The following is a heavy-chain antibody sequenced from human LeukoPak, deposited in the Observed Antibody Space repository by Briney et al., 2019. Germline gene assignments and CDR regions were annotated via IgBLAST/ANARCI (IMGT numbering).Heavy chain of an antibody. Sequence: PSETLSLTCAVSGGPFSGYFWGWIRQSSGEGLEWIGEIHNSGTTNYNPPLNGRVTISEDTSKNPFYLNLSSVTAADTAVYYCARRYYYNSGSFPFDFWGQGTLVTASS. CDR1: GGPFSGYF. V-gene: IGHV4-34*01. CDR2: IHNSGTT. J-gene: IGHJ4*02. D-gene: IGHD3-10*01. CDR3: ARRYYYNSGSFPFDF.